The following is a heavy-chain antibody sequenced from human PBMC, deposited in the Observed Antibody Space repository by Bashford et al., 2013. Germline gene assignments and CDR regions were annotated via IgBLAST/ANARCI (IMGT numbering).Heavy chain of an antibody. V-gene: IGHV3-69-1*01. CDR3: ARDPSAGDC. CDR2: VTSTSDK. Sequence: VRQAPGKGLEWVSSVTSTSDKFYADSVKGRFTISRDNAKNSLYLQMNSLRAEDTAVYYCARDPSAGDCWGQGTLVTVSS. J-gene: IGHJ4*02.